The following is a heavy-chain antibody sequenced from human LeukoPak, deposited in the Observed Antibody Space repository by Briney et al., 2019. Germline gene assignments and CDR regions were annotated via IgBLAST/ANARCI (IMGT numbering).Heavy chain of an antibody. D-gene: IGHD5-18*01. CDR1: GGSISSSSYY. J-gene: IGHJ6*03. V-gene: IGHV4-39*01. CDR2: IYYSRST. Sequence: PSETLSLTCTVSGGSISSSSYYWGWIRQPPGKGLEWIGTIYYSRSTYYNPSLESRVTISIDTSENQFSVKLSSVTAADTAMYYCARQPEGYSSGYYYYYYMDVWGKGTTVTVSS. CDR3: ARQPEGYSSGYYYYYYMDV.